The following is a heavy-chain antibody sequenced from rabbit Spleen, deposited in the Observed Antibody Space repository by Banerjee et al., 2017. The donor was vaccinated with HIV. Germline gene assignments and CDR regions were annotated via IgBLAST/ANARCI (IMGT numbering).Heavy chain of an antibody. D-gene: IGHD8-1*01. CDR2: IVNGDGST. CDR1: GFDFGSTYY. Sequence: QEQLVESRGGLVQPEGSLTLTCKAAGFDFGSTYYMCWVRQAPGKGLEWIACIVNGDGSTYYASWAKGRFTISKTSSTTVTLQMTSLTAADTATYFCVRDTGSSFSSYGMDLWGPGTLVTVS. J-gene: IGHJ6*01. V-gene: IGHV1S45*01. CDR3: VRDTGSSFSSYGMDL.